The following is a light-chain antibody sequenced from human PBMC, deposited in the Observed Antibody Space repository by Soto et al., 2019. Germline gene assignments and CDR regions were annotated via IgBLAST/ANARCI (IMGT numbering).Light chain of an antibody. CDR1: SSNIGAGYD. V-gene: IGLV2-8*01. J-gene: IGLJ1*01. CDR2: EVS. Sequence: QSVLTQPPSVSGAPGQRVTISCSGNSSNIGAGYDVSWYQQHLGKAPKLIIYEVSQRPSGVPDRFSGSKSGNTASLTVSGLRAEDEADYYCSSYAGSNHFVFGTGTKVTVL. CDR3: SSYAGSNHFV.